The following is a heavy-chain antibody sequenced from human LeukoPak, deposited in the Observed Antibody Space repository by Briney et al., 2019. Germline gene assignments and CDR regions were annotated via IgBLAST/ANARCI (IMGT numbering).Heavy chain of an antibody. CDR3: TTEGNYGDYHGSDY. J-gene: IGHJ4*02. CDR1: GFTFSNAW. D-gene: IGHD4-17*01. Sequence: PGGSLRLSCAASGFTFSNAWMSWVRQAPGKGLEWVGRIKSKTDGGTTDYAAPVKGRFTISRDDSKNTPYLQMNSLKTEDTAVYYCTTEGNYGDYHGSDYWGQGTLVTVSS. V-gene: IGHV3-15*01. CDR2: IKSKTDGGTT.